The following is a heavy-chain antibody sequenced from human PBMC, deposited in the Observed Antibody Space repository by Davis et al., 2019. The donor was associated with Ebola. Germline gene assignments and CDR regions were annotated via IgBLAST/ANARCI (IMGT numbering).Heavy chain of an antibody. V-gene: IGHV4-31*03. CDR3: ARDMGGVSGSAWRACDS. J-gene: IGHJ4*02. Sequence: LRLSCTVSGDSISRGNYHWTWIRQHPGKGLESIGYIYNSGTTLYNPSLKSRVMISVDTSKNRFSLELTSVTAADTAVYYCARDMGGVSGSAWRACDSWGQGILVTVSS. CDR2: IYNSGTT. D-gene: IGHD3-10*01. CDR1: GDSISRGNYH.